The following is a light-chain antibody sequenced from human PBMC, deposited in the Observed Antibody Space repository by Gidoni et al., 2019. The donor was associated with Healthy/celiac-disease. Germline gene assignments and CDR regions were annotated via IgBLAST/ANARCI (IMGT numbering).Light chain of an antibody. CDR2: AAP. V-gene: IGKV1-39*01. Sequence: DIQMTQSPYSLSASVGDRVTITCRASQSISTYLNWYQQKPGKAPKLLIYAAPSLQSGVPSRFSGSGSGTDFTITISSLQPEDFATYYCQQSYSTQYTFGQXTKLGIK. J-gene: IGKJ2*01. CDR1: QSISTY. CDR3: QQSYSTQYT.